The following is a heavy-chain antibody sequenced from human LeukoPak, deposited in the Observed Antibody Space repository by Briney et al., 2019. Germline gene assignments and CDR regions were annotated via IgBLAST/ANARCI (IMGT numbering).Heavy chain of an antibody. CDR2: IWYDGSKK. D-gene: IGHD3-3*02. V-gene: IGHV3-33*01. Sequence: GGSLRLSCAASGFTFSSYGMHWVRQAPGKGLEWVAIIWYDGSKKYYADSVKGRFTISRDNSENTLFLQMNSLGAEDTAVYYCARDVACAFWGQGTLVTVSS. J-gene: IGHJ4*02. CDR3: ARDVACAF. CDR1: GFTFSSYG.